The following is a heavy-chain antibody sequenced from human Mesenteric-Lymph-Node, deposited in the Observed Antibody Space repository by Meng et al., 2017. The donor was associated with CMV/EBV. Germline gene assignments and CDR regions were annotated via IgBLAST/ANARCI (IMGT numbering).Heavy chain of an antibody. V-gene: IGHV3-48*03. J-gene: IGHJ6*02. CDR2: ISSSGSTI. D-gene: IGHD3-3*01. Sequence: GESLKISCAASGFTFSSYEMNWVRQAPGKGLEWVSYISSSGSTIYYADSVKGRFTISRDNAKNSLYLQMNSLRAEDTAVYYCARDFLTYYDFWSGYYTGSYYYYGTDVWGQGTTVTVSS. CDR3: ARDFLTYYDFWSGYYTGSYYYYGTDV. CDR1: GFTFSSYE.